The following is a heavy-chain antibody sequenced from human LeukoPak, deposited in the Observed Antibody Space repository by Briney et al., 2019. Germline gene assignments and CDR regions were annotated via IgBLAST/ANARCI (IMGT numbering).Heavy chain of an antibody. J-gene: IGHJ4*02. V-gene: IGHV3-7*01. Sequence: GGSLRLSCAASGFTFSSYWMNWVRQAPGKGLEWVANIKKDGSDKNYLGSVKGRFTISRDNAKNSLYVQMNSLRVEDTAVYYCARDIFAEGPTYWGQGTLVTVSS. CDR2: IKKDGSDK. CDR3: ARDIFAEGPTY. CDR1: GFTFSSYW. D-gene: IGHD2-15*01.